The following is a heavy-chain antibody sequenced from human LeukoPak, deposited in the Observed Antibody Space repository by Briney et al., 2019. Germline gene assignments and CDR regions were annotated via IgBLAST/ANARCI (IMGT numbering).Heavy chain of an antibody. Sequence: GGSLRLSCAASGFTFSTFAMIWVRQPPGKGLEWVSSIFPSSDEIHYADSVKGRFTISRDNSKNTLYLQMNSLRAADTAVYYCARDKGTSYLSSFDYWGQGTLVTVSS. CDR3: ARDKGTSYLSSFDY. CDR2: IFPSSDEI. J-gene: IGHJ4*02. V-gene: IGHV3-23*01. CDR1: GFTFSTFA. D-gene: IGHD6-6*01.